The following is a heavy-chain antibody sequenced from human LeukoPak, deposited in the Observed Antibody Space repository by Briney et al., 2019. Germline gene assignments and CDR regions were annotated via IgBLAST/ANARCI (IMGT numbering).Heavy chain of an antibody. Sequence: HPGGSLRLSCAASGFTFSSYSMNWVRQAPGKGLEWVSYISGSGSTIYYADSVKGRFTISRDNSKNTLYLQMNSLRAEDTAVYYCAKEGTSKWLRSFQLVHEGDTFDYWGQGTLVTVSS. CDR1: GFTFSSYS. CDR3: AKEGTSKWLRSFQLVHEGDTFDY. D-gene: IGHD5-12*01. V-gene: IGHV3-48*01. CDR2: ISGSGSTI. J-gene: IGHJ4*02.